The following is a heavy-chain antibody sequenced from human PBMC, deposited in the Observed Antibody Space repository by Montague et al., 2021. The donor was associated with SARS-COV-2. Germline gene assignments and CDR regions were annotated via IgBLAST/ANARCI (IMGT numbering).Heavy chain of an antibody. V-gene: IGHV4-34*01. CDR2: INHSGST. CDR1: GGSFSGYW. J-gene: IGHJ3*01. Sequence: SETLSLTCAVYGGSFSGYWWTWIRQSPGKGLEWIGGINHSGSTKYNPSLKSRVTISVDTSKDQFSLNLNSVTVADTAIYFCARPASGIGNAFDVWGQGTMVNVSS. CDR3: ARPASGIGNAFDV. D-gene: IGHD3-10*01.